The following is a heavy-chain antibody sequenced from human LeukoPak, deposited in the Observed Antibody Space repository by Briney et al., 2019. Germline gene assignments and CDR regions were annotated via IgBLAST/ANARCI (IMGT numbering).Heavy chain of an antibody. V-gene: IGHV1-2*02. CDR1: GYTFTGYY. CDR3: ARGRYSGSCLLDY. D-gene: IGHD1-26*01. Sequence: ASVKVSCKASGYTFTGYYMHWVRQAPGQGLEWMGWINPNSGGTNYAQKFQGRVTMTRDTSISTAYMELSRLRSDDTAVYYCARGRYSGSCLLDYWGQGTLVTVSS. CDR2: INPNSGGT. J-gene: IGHJ4*02.